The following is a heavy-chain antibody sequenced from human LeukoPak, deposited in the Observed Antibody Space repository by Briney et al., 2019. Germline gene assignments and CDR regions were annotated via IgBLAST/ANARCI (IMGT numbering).Heavy chain of an antibody. D-gene: IGHD2-2*01. CDR3: ARIVVVPAGAFDI. CDR1: GGSISSGSYY. V-gene: IGHV4-61*02. CDR2: IYTSGST. J-gene: IGHJ3*02. Sequence: SQTLSLTCTVSGGSISSGSYYWSWIRQPAGKGLEWIGRIYTSGSTSYNPSLKSRVTISVDTSKNQFSLKLSSVTAADTAVYYCARIVVVPAGAFDIWGQGTIVTVSS.